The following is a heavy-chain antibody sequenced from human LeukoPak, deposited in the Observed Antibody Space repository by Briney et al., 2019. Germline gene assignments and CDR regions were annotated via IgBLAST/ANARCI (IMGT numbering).Heavy chain of an antibody. CDR2: INSDGSST. CDR3: ARVRDGYNWEYYFDY. CDR1: GFTFSSYW. Sequence: RSGGSLRLSCAASGFTFSSYWTHWVRQAPGKGLVWVSRINSDGSSTSYADSVKGRFTISRDNAKNTLYLQMNSLRAEDTAVYYCARVRDGYNWEYYFDYWGQGTLDTVSS. V-gene: IGHV3-74*01. J-gene: IGHJ4*02. D-gene: IGHD5-24*01.